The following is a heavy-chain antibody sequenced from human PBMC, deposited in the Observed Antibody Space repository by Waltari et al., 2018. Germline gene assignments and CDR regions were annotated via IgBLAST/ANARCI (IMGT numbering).Heavy chain of an antibody. CDR3: ASLVVVVAAHTFDI. CDR2: ICGGGST. Sequence: VQLVESGGGVVQPGGSLGLSWAASGLTVSSNYLSWVRQAPGKGLECVSVICGGGSTYYAYSVTGRFTISRDNPKTTLYLQMNSRRAEDTSVYYCASLVVVVAAHTFDIWGQGTSVTVSS. D-gene: IGHD2-15*01. V-gene: IGHV3-53*01. CDR1: GLTVSSNY. J-gene: IGHJ3*02.